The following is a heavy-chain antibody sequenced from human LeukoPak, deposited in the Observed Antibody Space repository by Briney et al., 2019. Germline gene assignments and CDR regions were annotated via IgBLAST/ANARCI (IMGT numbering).Heavy chain of an antibody. CDR3: ARGDLDQDY. J-gene: IGHJ4*02. CDR2: IYYSGST. D-gene: IGHD3-16*01. Sequence: SETLSLTCTVSGGSSSSYYWSWFRQPPGKGLEWIGYIYYSGSTNYNPSLKSRVTISVDTSKNQFSLKLSSVTAADTAVYYCARGDLDQDYWGQGTLVTVSS. V-gene: IGHV4-59*01. CDR1: GGSSSSYY.